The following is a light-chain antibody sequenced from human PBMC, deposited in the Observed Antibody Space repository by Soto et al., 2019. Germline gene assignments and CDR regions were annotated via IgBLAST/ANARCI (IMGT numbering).Light chain of an antibody. CDR2: DVS. V-gene: IGLV2-14*03. CDR3: SSYTTSNTRQIV. CDR1: SSDVGGYNY. Sequence: QSALTQPASVSGSPGQSINISCTGTSSDVGGYNYVSWYQHHPGKDPKLIIYDVSNRPSGVSNPFSGSKSGNTASLTISGLQPEDEADYYCSSYTTSNTRQIVFGTGTKVTVL. J-gene: IGLJ1*01.